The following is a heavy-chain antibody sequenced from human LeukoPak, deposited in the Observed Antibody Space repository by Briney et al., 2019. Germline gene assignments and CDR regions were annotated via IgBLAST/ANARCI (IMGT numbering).Heavy chain of an antibody. CDR1: GGSISSGGYY. J-gene: IGHJ4*02. CDR2: IYYSGST. CDR3: AIWFGELSRIALDY. D-gene: IGHD3-10*01. Sequence: SETLSLTCTVSGGSISSGGYYWSWIRQHPGKGPEWIGYIYYSGSTYYNPSLKSRVTISVDTSKNQFSLKLSSVTAADTAVYYCAIWFGELSRIALDYWGQGTLVTVSS. V-gene: IGHV4-31*03.